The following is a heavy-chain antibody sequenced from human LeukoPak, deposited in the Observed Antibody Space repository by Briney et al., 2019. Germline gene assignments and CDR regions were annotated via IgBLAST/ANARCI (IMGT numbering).Heavy chain of an antibody. CDR2: IKSKIEGGTT. CDR1: GITFTNAW. Sequence: GGSLRLSCTASGITFTNAWMSWVRQAPGKGLEWAGRIKSKIEGGTTDYAAPVKGRFTISRDDSKDTLYLQMNSLKIEDTGVYYCTTDSYDIWGQGTLVTVPS. V-gene: IGHV3-15*01. CDR3: TTDSYDI. D-gene: IGHD3-16*01. J-gene: IGHJ4*02.